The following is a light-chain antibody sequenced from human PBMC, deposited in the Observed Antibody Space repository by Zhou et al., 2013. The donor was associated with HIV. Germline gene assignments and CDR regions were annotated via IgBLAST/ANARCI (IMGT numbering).Light chain of an antibody. V-gene: IGKV1-5*01. J-gene: IGKJ5*01. CDR1: EDIDKW. CDR2: AAS. CDR3: QQYHSYSIT. Sequence: DIQMTQSPSTLSASVGDSVTITCRASEDIDKWLAWYQQRPGKAPQLLIYAASNLQTGVPSRFRGSGSGTEFTLTITSLQPDDFATYYCQQYHSYSITFGQGTRLEIK.